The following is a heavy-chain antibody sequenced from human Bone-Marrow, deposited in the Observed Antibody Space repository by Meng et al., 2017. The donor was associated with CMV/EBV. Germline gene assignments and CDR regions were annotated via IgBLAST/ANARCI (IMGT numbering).Heavy chain of an antibody. D-gene: IGHD3-3*01. V-gene: IGHV1-69*10. CDR3: ARGGYYDFWSGYYTSPFDY. CDR2: IIPILGIA. J-gene: IGHJ4*02. Sequence: SVKVSCKASGGTFSSYAISWVRQAPGQGLEWMGGIIPILGIANYAQKFQGRVTITADKSTSTAYMELSSLRSEDTAVYYCARGGYYDFWSGYYTSPFDYWGQGTLVTVSS. CDR1: GGTFSSYA.